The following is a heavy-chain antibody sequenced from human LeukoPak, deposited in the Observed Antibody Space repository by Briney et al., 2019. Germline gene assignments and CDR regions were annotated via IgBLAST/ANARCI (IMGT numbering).Heavy chain of an antibody. V-gene: IGHV3-30-3*01. CDR1: GFTFSSYG. Sequence: GGSLRLSCAASGFTFSSYGIHWVRQAPGKGLEWVTVISYDESKKYYADSVKGRFTISKDNAKNTVYLQMNSLRAEDTAVYYCVNETYWGRGTLVTVSS. CDR3: VNETY. J-gene: IGHJ4*02. CDR2: ISYDESKK. D-gene: IGHD2-8*01.